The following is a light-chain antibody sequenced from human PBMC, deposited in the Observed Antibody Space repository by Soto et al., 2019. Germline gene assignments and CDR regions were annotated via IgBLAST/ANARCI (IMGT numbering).Light chain of an antibody. CDR2: EAS. CDR1: QSISSW. V-gene: IGKV1-5*03. J-gene: IGKJ5*01. Sequence: DIQMTQSPSTLSASVGDRVTITCRASQSISSWLAWYQQKSGKAPNLLIYEASRLQSGVPSRFSGSGSGTEFTLTINSLQPDDFGTYYCQQYESYPITFGQGTRLDMK. CDR3: QQYESYPIT.